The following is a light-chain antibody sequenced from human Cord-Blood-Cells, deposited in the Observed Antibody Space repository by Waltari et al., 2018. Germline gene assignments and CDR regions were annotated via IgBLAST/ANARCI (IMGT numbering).Light chain of an antibody. CDR2: EGS. V-gene: IGLV2-23*01. Sequence: QSALTQPASVSGSPGQSLNISCTGTSSDVGSYNLLPWYQQHPGKAPKLMIYEGSKRPSGVSNRFSGSKSGNTASLTISGLQAEDEADYYCCSYAGSSTLYVFGTGTKVTVL. J-gene: IGLJ1*01. CDR1: SSDVGSYNL. CDR3: CSYAGSSTLYV.